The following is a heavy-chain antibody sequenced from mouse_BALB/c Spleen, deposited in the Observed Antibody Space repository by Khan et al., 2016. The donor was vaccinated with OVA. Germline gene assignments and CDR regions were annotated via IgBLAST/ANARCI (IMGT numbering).Heavy chain of an antibody. V-gene: IGHV9-3-1*01. Sequence: QIQLVQSGPELKKPGETVKISCKASGYTFTNYVMNWVKQAPGKGLKWMGWINTYIGEPTYSDDFKGRFAFSLETSASTAYLQINNLKSEDTATYFCARGNRDFDYWGKGTTLTVSS. CDR3: ARGNRDFDY. D-gene: IGHD2-1*01. J-gene: IGHJ2*01. CDR1: GYTFTNYV. CDR2: INTYIGEP.